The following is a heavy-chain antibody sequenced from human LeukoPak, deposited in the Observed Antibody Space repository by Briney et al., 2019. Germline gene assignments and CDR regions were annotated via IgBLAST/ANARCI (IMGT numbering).Heavy chain of an antibody. J-gene: IGHJ4*02. CDR3: ARTTYGDY. Sequence: PRGSLRVSCAASGFTLGSYWMTWVRQAPRQGLEWAAAIKEDGSETYYVDSVKGRFTISRDNAKNSLYLQMSSLRAEDTAVYYCARTTYGDYWGQGTLVTVSS. CDR1: GFTLGSYW. V-gene: IGHV3-7*02. D-gene: IGHD1-1*01. CDR2: IKEDGSET.